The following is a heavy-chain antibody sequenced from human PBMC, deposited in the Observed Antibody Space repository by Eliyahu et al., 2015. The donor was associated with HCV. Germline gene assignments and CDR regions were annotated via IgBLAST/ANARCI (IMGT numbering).Heavy chain of an antibody. CDR2: ISGSGSST. D-gene: IGHD5-24*01. Sequence: EVQLLESGGGLVQPGGSLRLSCAASGFTFSTYAMSWVRQAPGKGLEWVSGISGSGSSTYYADSVKGRFTISRDNSKNTLYLQMNSLRAEDTAVYYCAKEATMNYYYYGMDVWGQGTTVTVSS. J-gene: IGHJ6*02. V-gene: IGHV3-23*01. CDR3: AKEATMNYYYYGMDV. CDR1: GFTFSTYA.